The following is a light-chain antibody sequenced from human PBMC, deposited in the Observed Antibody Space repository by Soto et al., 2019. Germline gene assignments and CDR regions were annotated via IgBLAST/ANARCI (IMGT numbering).Light chain of an antibody. CDR1: QSVNSY. CDR2: DTF. V-gene: IGKV3-11*01. J-gene: IGKJ2*01. CDR3: QHRTSRYT. Sequence: EIVLTQSPATLSLSPGERATLSCTASQSVNSYLAWYQHRPGQAPRLLIYDTFNRATGVPARFSGRGSGTDFTLTISSLEPEDFAVYYCQHRTSRYTFGQGTKVETK.